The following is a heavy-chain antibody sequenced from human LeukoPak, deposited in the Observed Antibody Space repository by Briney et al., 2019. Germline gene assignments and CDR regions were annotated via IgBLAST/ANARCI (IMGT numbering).Heavy chain of an antibody. D-gene: IGHD1-26*01. J-gene: IGHJ4*02. CDR1: GFTFDDYA. CDR2: ISWNSGSI. CDR3: AKDLKGFFELDY. V-gene: IGHV3-9*01. Sequence: GGSLRLSCAASGFTFDDYAMHWVRQAPGKGLEWVSGISWNSGSIGYADSVKGRFTISRDNARNSLYLQMNSLRAEDTALYYCAKDLKGFFELDYWGQGTLVTVSS.